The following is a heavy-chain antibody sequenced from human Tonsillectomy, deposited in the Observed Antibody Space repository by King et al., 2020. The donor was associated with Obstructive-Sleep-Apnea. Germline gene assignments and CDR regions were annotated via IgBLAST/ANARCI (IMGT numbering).Heavy chain of an antibody. CDR2: ISSSSSYI. D-gene: IGHD3-10*01. CDR1: GFTFSTYS. V-gene: IGHV3-21*01. Sequence: VQLVESGGGLVKPGGSLRLSCAASGFTFSTYSMNWVRQAPGKGLEWVSSISSSSSYIYYADSVKGRFTISRDNAKNSLYLQMNSLRAEDTAVYYCARDRGGAYYYGMDVWGQGTTVTVSS. CDR3: ARDRGGAYYYGMDV. J-gene: IGHJ6*02.